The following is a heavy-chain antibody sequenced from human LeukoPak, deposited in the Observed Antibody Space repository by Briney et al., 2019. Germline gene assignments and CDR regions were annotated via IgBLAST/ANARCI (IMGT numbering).Heavy chain of an antibody. Sequence: GGSLRLSCAASGFTFSSYAMSWVRQAPGKGLEWVSAISGSGGSTYYADSVKGRFTISRDNSKNTLYLQMNSLRAEDTAVYYCAKDRIAASGLSYYFDYWGQGTLVTVSS. J-gene: IGHJ4*02. CDR3: AKDRIAASGLSYYFDY. CDR2: ISGSGGST. V-gene: IGHV3-23*01. CDR1: GFTFSSYA. D-gene: IGHD6-13*01.